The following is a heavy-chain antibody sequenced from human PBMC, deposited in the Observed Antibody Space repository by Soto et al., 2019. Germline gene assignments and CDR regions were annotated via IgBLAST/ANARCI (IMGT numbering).Heavy chain of an antibody. D-gene: IGHD2-15*01. CDR2: IWYDGSNK. CDR1: GFTFSSYG. J-gene: IGHJ6*03. Sequence: PGGSLRLSCAASGFTFSSYGVHWVRQAPGKGLEWVAVIWYDGSNKYYADSVKGRFTISRDNSKNTLYLQMNSLRAEDTAVYYCARVLKAVHPNYYYMDVRGKGTTVTVSS. V-gene: IGHV3-33*01. CDR3: ARVLKAVHPNYYYMDV.